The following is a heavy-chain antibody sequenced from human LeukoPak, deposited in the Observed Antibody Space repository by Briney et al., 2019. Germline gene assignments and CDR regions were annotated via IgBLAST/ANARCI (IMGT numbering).Heavy chain of an antibody. CDR1: GFTFSSYS. CDR3: ARVGRGYGSGSLTTWFDP. D-gene: IGHD3-10*01. J-gene: IGHJ5*02. V-gene: IGHV3-48*04. Sequence: GGSLRLSCAASGFTFSSYSMNWVRQAPGKGLEWVSYISSSGSTIYYADSVKGRFTISRDNAKNSLYLQMNSLRAEDTAVYYCARVGRGYGSGSLTTWFDPWGQGTLVTVSS. CDR2: ISSSGSTI.